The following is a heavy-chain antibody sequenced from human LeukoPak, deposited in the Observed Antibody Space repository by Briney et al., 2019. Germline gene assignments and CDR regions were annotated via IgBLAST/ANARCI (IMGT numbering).Heavy chain of an antibody. D-gene: IGHD3-9*01. Sequence: ASVKVSCKASGYTFTNYYMHWVRQAPGQGLEWMGIINPSGGSTSYAQKFQGRVTMTEDTSTDTAYMELSSLRSEDTAVYYCATATPYDILTGRPITNWFDPWGQGTLVTVSS. CDR1: GYTFTNYY. J-gene: IGHJ5*02. CDR3: ATATPYDILTGRPITNWFDP. V-gene: IGHV1-46*01. CDR2: INPSGGST.